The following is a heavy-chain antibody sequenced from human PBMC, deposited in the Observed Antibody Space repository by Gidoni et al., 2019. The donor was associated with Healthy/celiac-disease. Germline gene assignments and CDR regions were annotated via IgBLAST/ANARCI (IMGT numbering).Heavy chain of an antibody. CDR2: ISYDGSNK. CDR1: GFTFSSYA. V-gene: IGHV3-30-3*01. Sequence: QVQLVESGGGVVQPGRSLRLSCAASGFTFSSYAMHWVRQAPGKGLEWVAVISYDGSNKYYADSVKGRFTISRDNSKNTLYLQMNSLRAEDTAVYYCAREDQWELLPFDYWGQGTLVTVSS. D-gene: IGHD1-26*01. J-gene: IGHJ4*02. CDR3: AREDQWELLPFDY.